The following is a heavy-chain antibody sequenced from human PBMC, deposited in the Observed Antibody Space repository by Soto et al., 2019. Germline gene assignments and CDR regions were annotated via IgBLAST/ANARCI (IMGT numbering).Heavy chain of an antibody. CDR3: ARMWDY. D-gene: IGHD2-21*01. J-gene: IGHJ4*02. V-gene: IGHV4-31*03. Sequence: QVQLQESRPGLVKPSQSLSLTCTVSGDSINSGVDYWGWIRQRPGKGLEWLGYIYYSGGNKYPPALNYYPSLKTRINLSVDTSKSQLSLRLTSVTAADTAVYYCARMWDYWSPGTLVPVSS. CDR2: IYYSGGNKYPPAL. CDR1: GDSINSGVDY.